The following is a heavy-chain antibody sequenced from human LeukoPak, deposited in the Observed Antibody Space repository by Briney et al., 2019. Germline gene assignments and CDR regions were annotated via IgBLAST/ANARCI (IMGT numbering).Heavy chain of an antibody. CDR1: GGSISSSSYY. V-gene: IGHV4-39*02. CDR2: IYYSGTT. J-gene: IGHJ6*03. CDR3: ARPGHSYYYMDV. D-gene: IGHD1-1*01. Sequence: PSETLSLTCTVSGGSISSSSYYWGWIRQPPGKGLEWIGTIYYSGTTYYNPSLKSRVTISADTSKNHFSLKLSSVTAADTAVYHCARPGHSYYYMDVWGKGTTVTVSS.